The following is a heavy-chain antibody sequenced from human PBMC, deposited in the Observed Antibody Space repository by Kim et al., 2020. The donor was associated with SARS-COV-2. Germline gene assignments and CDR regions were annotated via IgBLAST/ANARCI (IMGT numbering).Heavy chain of an antibody. V-gene: IGHV3-23*01. CDR2: LSNSGDEP. Sequence: GGSLRLSCVASGLDITNVAMTWVRQAPARGLEWVASLSNSGDEPSYEDSVRGRFTISSDHSKNTVYLQMSSLRLEDTGKYFCARPVWFTVDGQKSSYF. D-gene: IGHD3-9*01. CDR3: ARPVWFTVDGQKSSYF. J-gene: IGHJ2*01. CDR1: GLDITNVA.